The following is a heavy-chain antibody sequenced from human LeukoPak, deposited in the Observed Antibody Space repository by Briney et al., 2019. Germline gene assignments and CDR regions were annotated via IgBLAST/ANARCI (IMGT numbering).Heavy chain of an antibody. CDR3: ARRAGGYSHPYDY. CDR2: ISSGGSSI. CDR1: GFSFSDYE. V-gene: IGHV3-48*03. D-gene: IGHD4-23*01. Sequence: TGGSLRLSCAASGFSFSDYEMNWVRQAPGKALEWISYISSGGSSIYYADSVKGRFTISRDNSKNTLYLQMDSLRAEDTAVYYCARRAGGYSHPYDYWGQGTLVTVSS. J-gene: IGHJ4*02.